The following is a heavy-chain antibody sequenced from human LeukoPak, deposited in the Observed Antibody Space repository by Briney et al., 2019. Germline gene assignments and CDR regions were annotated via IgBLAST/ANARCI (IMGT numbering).Heavy chain of an antibody. CDR3: AREIGATIPKFDY. D-gene: IGHD5-12*01. CDR2: IYHSGDT. J-gene: IGHJ4*02. V-gene: IGHV4-38-2*02. Sequence: SETLSLTRTVSGGSIRSGFYWGWIRQPPGKGLEWIGTIYHSGDTYYNPSLKSRVTISVDTSKNQFSLKLSSVTAADTAVYYCAREIGATIPKFDYWGQGTLVTVSS. CDR1: GGSIRSGFY.